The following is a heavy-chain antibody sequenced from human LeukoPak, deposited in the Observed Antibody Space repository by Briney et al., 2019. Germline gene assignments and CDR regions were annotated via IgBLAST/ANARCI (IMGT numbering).Heavy chain of an antibody. Sequence: PGGSLRLSCAASGFTFSSYWMSWVRQAPGKGLEWVANIKQDGSEEYYVDSVKGRFTISRDNAKNSLYLQMNSLRAEDTAVYYCARGIYDFWSGYQKYYFDYWGQGTLVTVSS. J-gene: IGHJ4*02. D-gene: IGHD3-3*01. CDR1: GFTFSSYW. V-gene: IGHV3-7*01. CDR2: IKQDGSEE. CDR3: ARGIYDFWSGYQKYYFDY.